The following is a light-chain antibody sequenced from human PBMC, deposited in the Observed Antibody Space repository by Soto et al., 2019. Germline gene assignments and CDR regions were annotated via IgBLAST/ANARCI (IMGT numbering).Light chain of an antibody. CDR3: CSYTDSYTFVV. V-gene: IGLV2-11*01. J-gene: IGLJ2*01. CDR1: SNAVGGHNY. CDR2: DVS. Sequence: QSALTQPRSLSGSPGQLVTMSCTGASNAVGGHNYVSWFQQHPGNAPKLVIFDVSKPPSGVPDRFSGSKSGNTASLTISGLQAEDEADYYCCSYTDSYTFVVFGGGTQLTVL.